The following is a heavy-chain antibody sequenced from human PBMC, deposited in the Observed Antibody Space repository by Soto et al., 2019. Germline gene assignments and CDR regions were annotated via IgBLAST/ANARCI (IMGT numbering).Heavy chain of an antibody. CDR2: ISGGGSTT. Sequence: GGSLRLSCAVSGSTFNDYYMSWIRQAPGKGLEWISYISGGGSTTYHADSVRGRFTISRDNAKNSLFLQMNSLRAEDTAVYYCAREVRTSGWFRRLDSWGQGILVPVS. CDR1: GSTFNDYY. J-gene: IGHJ4*02. D-gene: IGHD6-19*01. V-gene: IGHV3-11*01. CDR3: AREVRTSGWFRRLDS.